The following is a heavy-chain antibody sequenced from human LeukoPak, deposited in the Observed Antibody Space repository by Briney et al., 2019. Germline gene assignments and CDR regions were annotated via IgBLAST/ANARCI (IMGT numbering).Heavy chain of an antibody. V-gene: IGHV1-18*01. CDR2: ISAYNGNT. J-gene: IGHJ3*02. CDR3: ARDRWELPSVPSNDAFDI. D-gene: IGHD1-26*01. Sequence: ASVKVSCKASGYTFTSYGISWVRQAPGQGLEWMGWISAYNGNTNYAQKLQGRVTMTTDTSTSTAYMELRSLRSDDTAVYYCARDRWELPSVPSNDAFDIWGQGTMVTVSS. CDR1: GYTFTSYG.